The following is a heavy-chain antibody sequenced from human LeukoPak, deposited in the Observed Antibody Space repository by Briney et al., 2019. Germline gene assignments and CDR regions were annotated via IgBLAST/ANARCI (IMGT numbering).Heavy chain of an antibody. V-gene: IGHV4-31*03. CDR1: GGSISSGGYY. D-gene: IGHD5-24*01. CDR3: ARTRRDGCNNIIDY. Sequence: SETLSLTCTVSGGSISSGGYYWSWIRQHPGKGLEWIGYIYYSGSTYYNPSLKSRVTISVDTSKNQFSLKLSSVTAADTAVYYCARTRRDGCNNIIDYWGQGTLVTVSS. J-gene: IGHJ4*02. CDR2: IYYSGST.